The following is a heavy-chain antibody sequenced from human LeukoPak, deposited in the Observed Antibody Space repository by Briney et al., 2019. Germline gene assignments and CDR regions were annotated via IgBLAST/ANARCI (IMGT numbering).Heavy chain of an antibody. CDR2: IWYDGSNK. J-gene: IGHJ4*02. Sequence: GGSLRLSCTASGFTFSNAWMSWVRQAPGKGLEWVAVIWYDGSNKYYADSVKGRFTISRDNSKNTLYLQMNSLRAEDTAVYYCAKLVADYGDHTDYWGQGTLVTVSS. CDR1: GFTFSNAW. D-gene: IGHD4-17*01. V-gene: IGHV3-30*02. CDR3: AKLVADYGDHTDY.